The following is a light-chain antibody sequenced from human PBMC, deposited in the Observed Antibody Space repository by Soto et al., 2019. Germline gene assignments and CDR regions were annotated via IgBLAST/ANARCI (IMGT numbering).Light chain of an antibody. CDR3: QQSYSTPIT. Sequence: DIQMTQSPSSLSASVGDRVTITCRASQSISNYLNWYQQKPGKAPKLLIYAASTLQSGVPSRFSGSGSGTDFTLTIHSLRPEDFATYYCQQSYSTPITFGQGTRLEMK. CDR1: QSISNY. CDR2: AAS. J-gene: IGKJ5*01. V-gene: IGKV1-39*01.